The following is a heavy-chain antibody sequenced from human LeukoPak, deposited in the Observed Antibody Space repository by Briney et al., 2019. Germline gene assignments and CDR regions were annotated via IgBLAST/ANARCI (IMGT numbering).Heavy chain of an antibody. V-gene: IGHV4-61*02. J-gene: IGHJ3*02. D-gene: IGHD3-22*01. CDR2: IYTSGST. CDR3: ARGGPYYYDSSGYYDAFDI. Sequence: PSETLSLTCTVSGGSISSGSYYWSWIRQPAGKGLEWIGRIYTSGSTNYNPSLKSRVTISVDTSKNQFSLKLSSVTAADTAVYYCARGGPYYYDSSGYYDAFDIWGQGTMVTVSS. CDR1: GGSISSGSYY.